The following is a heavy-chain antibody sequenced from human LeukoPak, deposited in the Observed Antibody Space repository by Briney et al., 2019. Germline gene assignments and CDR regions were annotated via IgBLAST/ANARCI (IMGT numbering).Heavy chain of an antibody. CDR2: IKQDGSEK. CDR1: GFTVSSNY. V-gene: IGHV3-7*01. J-gene: IGHJ3*02. CDR3: ARDVLTMGAFDI. D-gene: IGHD3-10*01. Sequence: GGSLRLSCAASGFTVSSNYMSWVRQAPGKGLGGVANIKQDGSEKYYVDSVKGRFTISRDNAKNSLYLQMNSLRAEDTAVYYCARDVLTMGAFDIWGQGTMVTVSS.